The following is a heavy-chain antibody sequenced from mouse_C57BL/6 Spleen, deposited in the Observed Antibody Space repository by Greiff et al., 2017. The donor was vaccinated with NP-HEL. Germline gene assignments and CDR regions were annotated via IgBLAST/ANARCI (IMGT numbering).Heavy chain of an antibody. J-gene: IGHJ4*01. V-gene: IGHV1-7*01. CDR3: ARSVYGLGAMDY. CDR2: INPRSGYT. Sequence: QVQLQQSGAELVKPGASVKLSCKASGYTFTSYWMHWVKQRPGQGLEWIGYINPRSGYTTYTQKFKDKATLTADKSSSTAYMQLSSLTYEDSAVYYCARSVYGLGAMDYCGQRTSVTVSS. CDR1: GYTFTSYW. D-gene: IGHD1-1*02.